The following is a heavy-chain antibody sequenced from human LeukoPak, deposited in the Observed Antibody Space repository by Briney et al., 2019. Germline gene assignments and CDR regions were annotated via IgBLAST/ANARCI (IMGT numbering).Heavy chain of an antibody. V-gene: IGHV4-30-4*08. CDR2: IYYSGST. D-gene: IGHD1-14*01. J-gene: IGHJ5*02. CDR1: GGSISSGDYY. CDR3: ARGQAGAPGWFDP. Sequence: SETLSLTCTVSGGSISSGDYYWSWIRQPPGKGLEWIGYIYYSGSTYYNPSLKSRVTISADTSKNQFSLKLSSVTAADTAVYYCARGQAGAPGWFDPWGQGTLVTISS.